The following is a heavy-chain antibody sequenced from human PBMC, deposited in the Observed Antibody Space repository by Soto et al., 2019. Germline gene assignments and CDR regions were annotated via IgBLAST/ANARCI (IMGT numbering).Heavy chain of an antibody. V-gene: IGHV4-59*08. CDR3: ARHKIGTTTFEVMYHDAFDI. CDR1: GGSISNYY. Sequence: SETLSLTCSVSGGSISNYYWSWIRQPPGKGLEWIAYIYYSGSTNYNPSLKSRVTISVDTSKNQFSLKLGSVTAADTAVYYCARHKIGTTTFEVMYHDAFDIWGQGTMVTVSS. J-gene: IGHJ3*02. D-gene: IGHD3-3*01. CDR2: IYYSGST.